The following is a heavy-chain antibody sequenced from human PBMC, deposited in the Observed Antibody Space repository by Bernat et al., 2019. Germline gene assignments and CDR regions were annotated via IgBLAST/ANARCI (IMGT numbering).Heavy chain of an antibody. V-gene: IGHV4-31*03. Sequence: QVQLQESGPGLVKPSQTLSLTCTVSGGSISSSGYYWSWIRQHPGKGLEWIGYIYYSGSTYYNPSLKSRVTISVDTSKNQFSLKLSSVTAADTAVYYCARSHYDYIWGSYRFELYFDYWGQGTLVTVSS. CDR2: IYYSGST. CDR3: ARSHYDYIWGSYRFELYFDY. J-gene: IGHJ4*02. CDR1: GGSISSSGYY. D-gene: IGHD3-16*02.